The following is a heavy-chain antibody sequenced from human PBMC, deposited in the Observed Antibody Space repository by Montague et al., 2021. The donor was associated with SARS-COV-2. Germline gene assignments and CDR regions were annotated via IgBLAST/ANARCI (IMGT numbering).Heavy chain of an antibody. Sequence: ETLSLTCGVYGGSFGDDHWSWIRQPPGKGLEWIGDIKQSGSTNYNPSLKSRVTISVDTSKNQFSLKLTSVTAADTAVYFCARGHLSVSMIVVVFTSASYYFDYWGQGAQVTVSS. CDR2: IKQSGST. J-gene: IGHJ4*02. V-gene: IGHV4-34*01. D-gene: IGHD3-22*01. CDR3: ARGHLSVSMIVVVFTSASYYFDY. CDR1: GGSFGDDH.